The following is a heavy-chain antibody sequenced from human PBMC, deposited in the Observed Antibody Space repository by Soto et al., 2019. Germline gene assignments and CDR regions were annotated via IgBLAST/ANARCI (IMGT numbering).Heavy chain of an antibody. CDR3: ARQDGIALYYCDY. D-gene: IGHD6-13*01. CDR1: GYSLKSFG. Sequence: VVSPEISCTGSGYSLKSFGSGWVCTLPGKGVEWMGIIYPGDSDTRYSPSFQGQVTISADKSFSTAYLQWSSLKASDTAMYYCARQDGIALYYCDYWGQGTQVTVSA. J-gene: IGHJ4*02. V-gene: IGHV5-51*01. CDR2: IYPGDSDT.